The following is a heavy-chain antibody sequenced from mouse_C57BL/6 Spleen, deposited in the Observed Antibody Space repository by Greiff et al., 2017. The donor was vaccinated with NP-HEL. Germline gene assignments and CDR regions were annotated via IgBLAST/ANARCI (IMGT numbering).Heavy chain of an antibody. CDR3: TREGVRRWFAY. Sequence: VKLMESGAELVRPGASVTLSCKASGYTFTDYEMHWVKQTPVHGLEWIGAIDPETGGTAYNQKFKGKAILTADKSSSTAYMELRSLTSEDSAVYYCTREGVRRWFAYWGQGTLVTVSA. D-gene: IGHD2-5*01. V-gene: IGHV1-15*01. CDR2: IDPETGGT. J-gene: IGHJ3*01. CDR1: GYTFTDYE.